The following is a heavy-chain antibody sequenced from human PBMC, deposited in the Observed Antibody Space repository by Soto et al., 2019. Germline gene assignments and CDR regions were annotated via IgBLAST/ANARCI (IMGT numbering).Heavy chain of an antibody. V-gene: IGHV1-3*01. J-gene: IGHJ4*02. CDR3: AREQHDY. Sequence: QVQLVQSGAEVKKPGASVKVSCKASGYTFNSYAMHWVRQAPGQRLEWMGWINAGNGNTKYSQKFQGRVTITRDTSASTAYMELSSLRSDDTAVYYCAREQHDYWGQGTLVTVSS. D-gene: IGHD6-13*01. CDR2: INAGNGNT. CDR1: GYTFNSYA.